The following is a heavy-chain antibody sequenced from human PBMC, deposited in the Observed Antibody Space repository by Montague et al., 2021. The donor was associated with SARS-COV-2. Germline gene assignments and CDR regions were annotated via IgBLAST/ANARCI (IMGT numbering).Heavy chain of an antibody. D-gene: IGHD3-9*01. CDR3: ARDSRTDFDWLFPDSGSYYYYMDV. V-gene: IGHV4-59*01. CDR1: GGSISSYY. Sequence: SETLSLTCTVSGGSISSYYWSWIRQPPGKGLEWIGYIYYSGSTNYNPSLKSRVTISVDTSKNQFSLKLSSVTGADTAVYYCARDSRTDFDWLFPDSGSYYYYMDVWGKGTTVTVSS. CDR2: IYYSGST. J-gene: IGHJ6*03.